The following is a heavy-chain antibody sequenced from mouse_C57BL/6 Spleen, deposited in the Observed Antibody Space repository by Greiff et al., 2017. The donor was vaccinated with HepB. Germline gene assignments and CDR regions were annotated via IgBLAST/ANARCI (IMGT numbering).Heavy chain of an antibody. D-gene: IGHD6-2*01. Sequence: VQLQQSGAELVRPGTSVKVSCKASGYAFTNYLIEWVKQRPGQGLEWIGVINPGSGGTNYNEKFKGKATLTADKSSSTAYMQLSSLTSEDSAVYFCARSEDLYYYAMDDWGQGTSVTVSS. J-gene: IGHJ4*01. CDR2: INPGSGGT. CDR1: GYAFTNYL. V-gene: IGHV1-54*01. CDR3: ARSEDLYYYAMDD.